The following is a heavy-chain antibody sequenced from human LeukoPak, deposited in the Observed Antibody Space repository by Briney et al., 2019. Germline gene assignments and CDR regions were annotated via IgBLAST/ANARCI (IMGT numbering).Heavy chain of an antibody. J-gene: IGHJ4*02. CDR1: GFTFSSYA. D-gene: IGHD3-16*01. CDR3: ARGRMITFHSAFDY. V-gene: IGHV3-30-3*01. Sequence: GGSLRLSCAASGFTFSSYAMHWVRQAPGKGLEWVAVISYDGSNKYYADSVKGRFTISRDNSKNTLYLQMNSLRAEDTAVYYCARGRMITFHSAFDYWGQGTLVSVSS. CDR2: ISYDGSNK.